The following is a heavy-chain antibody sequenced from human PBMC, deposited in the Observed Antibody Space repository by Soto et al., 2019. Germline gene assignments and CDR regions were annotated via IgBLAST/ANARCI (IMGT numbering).Heavy chain of an antibody. CDR3: ARGIFVSGTATDY. V-gene: IGHV3-74*01. CDR1: GFTFSGSW. D-gene: IGHD3-10*01. Sequence: EVQLVESGGGLVQPGGALRLSCAASGFTFSGSWMHWVRQAPGKGLVWVSRINDDGSATSYADFVKGRFTISRDKAKDTLFLQMNGLRAEATAVYYCARGIFVSGTATDYWGQGTLVTVSS. J-gene: IGHJ4*02. CDR2: INDDGSAT.